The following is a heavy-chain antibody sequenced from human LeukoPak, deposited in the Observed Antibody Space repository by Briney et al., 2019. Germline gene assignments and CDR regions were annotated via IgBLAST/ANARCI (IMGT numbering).Heavy chain of an antibody. Sequence: SETLSLTCAVYGRSFSGSYWRWIRQPPGKGLEWIGEINHSGSTNYNPSLKSRVTISVDTSKNQFSLKLSSATAADTAVYYCARGRRRILRPPERSFDYWGQGTLVTVSS. D-gene: IGHD5/OR15-5a*01. CDR3: ARGRRRILRPPERSFDY. CDR2: INHSGST. V-gene: IGHV4-34*01. CDR1: GRSFSGSY. J-gene: IGHJ4*02.